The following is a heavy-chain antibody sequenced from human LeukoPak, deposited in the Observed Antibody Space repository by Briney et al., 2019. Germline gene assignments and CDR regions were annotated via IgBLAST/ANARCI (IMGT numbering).Heavy chain of an antibody. CDR1: GFTFSGSA. D-gene: IGHD3-22*01. CDR3: TRLGYNYDTSGNY. J-gene: IGHJ4*02. CDR2: IRSKANNYAT. V-gene: IGHV3-73*01. Sequence: GGSLRLSCAASGFTFSGSALHWVRQASGKGLGWVGRIRSKANNYATAYAASVKGRFTISRDDSKNTAYLQMHSLKTEDTAVYYCTRLGYNYDTSGNYWGQGTLVTVSS.